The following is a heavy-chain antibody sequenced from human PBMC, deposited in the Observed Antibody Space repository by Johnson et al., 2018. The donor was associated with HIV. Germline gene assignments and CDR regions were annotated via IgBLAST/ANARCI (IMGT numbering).Heavy chain of an antibody. D-gene: IGHD4-17*01. CDR1: GFIFNDYW. CDR3: ARVGGINDYGDPGDAFDI. CDR2: IKEDSSEK. J-gene: IGHJ3*02. Sequence: VQLVESGGGLVQPGGSLRLSCAASGFIFNDYWMSWVRQSPGKGLEFVANIKEDSSEKSYVDSVRGRFTISRDNAKNSVVLQMNSLRAEDTALYYCARVGGINDYGDPGDAFDIWGQGTMVTVSS. V-gene: IGHV3-7*05.